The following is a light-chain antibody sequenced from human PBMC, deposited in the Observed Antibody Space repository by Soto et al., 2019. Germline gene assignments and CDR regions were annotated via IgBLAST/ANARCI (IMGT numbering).Light chain of an antibody. Sequence: QSVLTQPRSVSGSPGQSVTISCTGTSSDVGAYNYVSWFQQHPGKAPKLIISDVNKRPSGVPDRFSGSKSGNTASLTISGLQSEDEADYYCSSYADIYTYVFGSGTKLTVL. CDR1: SSDVGAYNY. V-gene: IGLV2-11*01. J-gene: IGLJ1*01. CDR3: SSYADIYTYV. CDR2: DVN.